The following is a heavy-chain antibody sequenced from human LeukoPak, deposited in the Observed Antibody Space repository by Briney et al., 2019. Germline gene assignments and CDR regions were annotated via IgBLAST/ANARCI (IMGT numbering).Heavy chain of an antibody. CDR2: IIPIFGTA. CDR3: ARAPHYDILTGYPHYFDY. V-gene: IGHV1-69*13. Sequence: SVTVSCKASGGTFSSYAISWVRQAPGQGLEWMGGIIPIFGTANYAQKFQGRVTITADESTSTAYMELSSLRSEDTAVYYCARAPHYDILTGYPHYFDYWGQGTLVTVSS. D-gene: IGHD3-9*01. CDR1: GGTFSSYA. J-gene: IGHJ4*02.